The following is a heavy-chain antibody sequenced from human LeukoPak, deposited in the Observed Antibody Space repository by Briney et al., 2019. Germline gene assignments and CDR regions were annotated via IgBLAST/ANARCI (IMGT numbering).Heavy chain of an antibody. J-gene: IGHJ4*02. V-gene: IGHV4-59*12. CDR1: GRSISGYY. CDR3: ARGLEHDLNSYYYDSSGYYFDY. CDR2: MYHSGTT. D-gene: IGHD3-22*01. Sequence: PSETLSLTCTVSGRSISGYYWIWIRQPPGRGLEWIAYMYHSGTTNYNPSLKSRVTMSVDTSKNQFSLKLSSVTAADTAVYYCARGLEHDLNSYYYDSSGYYFDYWGQGTLVTVSS.